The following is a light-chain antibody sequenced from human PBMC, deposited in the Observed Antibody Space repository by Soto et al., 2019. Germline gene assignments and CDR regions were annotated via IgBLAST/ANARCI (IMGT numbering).Light chain of an antibody. Sequence: DIQMTQSPSTLSASVGDRVTITCRASQSISNYLNWYQQKPGKAPKLLIYAASSLQSGVPSRFSGSGSGTEFILTISSLQPDDFATYYCQQYDSYSWTFDQGTKVDI. CDR2: AAS. CDR1: QSISNY. J-gene: IGKJ1*01. CDR3: QQYDSYSWT. V-gene: IGKV1-5*01.